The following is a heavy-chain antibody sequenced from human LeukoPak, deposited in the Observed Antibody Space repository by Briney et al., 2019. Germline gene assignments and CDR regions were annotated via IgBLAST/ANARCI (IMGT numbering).Heavy chain of an antibody. CDR1: GYTFTSYG. CDR2: ISAYNGNT. CDR3: AREGRYYDFWSGYYTPNGMDV. D-gene: IGHD3-3*01. Sequence: ASVKVSCTASGYTFTSYGISWVRQAPGQGLEWMGWISAYNGNTNYAQKLQGRVTMTTDTSTSTAYMELRSLRSDDTAVYYCAREGRYYDFWSGYYTPNGMDVWGQGTTVTVSS. J-gene: IGHJ6*02. V-gene: IGHV1-18*01.